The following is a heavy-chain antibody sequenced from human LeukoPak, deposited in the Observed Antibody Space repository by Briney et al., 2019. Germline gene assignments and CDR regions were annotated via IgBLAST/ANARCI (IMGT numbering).Heavy chain of an antibody. J-gene: IGHJ4*01. D-gene: IGHD3-10*01. Sequence: PSETLSLTCTVSGDSISSTSYYWDWLRQPPGKGLEWIGSIYNSGTTYYNPSLKTRVPISVDTSKNNFSLKVSSVTAADTAVYYCASRVYGLGSFNYWGQGTLVTVSS. V-gene: IGHV4-39*01. CDR1: GDSISSTSYY. CDR2: IYNSGTT. CDR3: ASRVYGLGSFNY.